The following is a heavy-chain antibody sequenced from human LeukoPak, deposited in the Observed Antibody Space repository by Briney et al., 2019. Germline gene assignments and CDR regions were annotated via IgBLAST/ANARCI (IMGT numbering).Heavy chain of an antibody. J-gene: IGHJ4*02. Sequence: GGSLRLSCAASGFTVTSDYMSWVRQAPGKGLEWVSIIYTSGTTYYADSVKGRFTISRDNSKNTLYLQMNSLRAEDTAVYYCAKVIRSSYYDSSGSDYWGQGTLVTVSS. D-gene: IGHD3-22*01. CDR1: GFTVTSDY. CDR2: IYTSGTT. V-gene: IGHV3-53*01. CDR3: AKVIRSSYYDSSGSDY.